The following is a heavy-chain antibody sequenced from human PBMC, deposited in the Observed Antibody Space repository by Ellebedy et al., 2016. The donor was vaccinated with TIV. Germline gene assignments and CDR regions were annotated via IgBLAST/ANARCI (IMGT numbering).Heavy chain of an antibody. CDR3: VPIFGVVTNDAFDI. D-gene: IGHD3-3*01. CDR1: GYTFTSYF. Sequence: ASVKVSCKASGYTFTSYFMHWVRQAPGQGLEWMGRINPRGGSQTFAKRFQGRVTMTRDTSTSTVYMELSSLRSEDTAVYYCVPIFGVVTNDAFDIWGQGTMVTVSS. V-gene: IGHV1-46*01. CDR2: INPRGGSQ. J-gene: IGHJ3*02.